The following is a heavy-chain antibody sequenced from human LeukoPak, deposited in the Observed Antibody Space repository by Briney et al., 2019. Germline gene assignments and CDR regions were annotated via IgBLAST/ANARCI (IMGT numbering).Heavy chain of an antibody. CDR2: ISGSGGST. V-gene: IGHV3-23*01. CDR1: GFTFSSYA. CDR3: AKGLKGSSWHGDDY. J-gene: IGHJ4*02. Sequence: GVCLRLSCAASGFTFSSYAMSWVRQAPGKGLEWVTAISGSGGSTYYADSVKGRFTISRDNSKNTLYLQMNSLRAEDTAVYYCAKGLKGSSWHGDDYWGQGTLVTVSS. D-gene: IGHD6-13*01.